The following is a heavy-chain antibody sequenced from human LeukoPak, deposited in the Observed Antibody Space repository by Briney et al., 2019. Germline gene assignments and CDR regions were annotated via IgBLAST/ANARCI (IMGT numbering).Heavy chain of an antibody. J-gene: IGHJ4*02. CDR1: GGSISSYY. Sequence: PSETLSLTCTVSGGSISSYYWSWIRQPPGKGLEWIGYIYYSGSTNYNPSLKSRVTISVDTSKNQFSLKLSSVTAADTAVYYCARSGEGFLEWLPYFDYWGQGTLVTVSS. CDR3: ARSGEGFLEWLPYFDY. V-gene: IGHV4-59*01. D-gene: IGHD3-3*01. CDR2: IYYSGST.